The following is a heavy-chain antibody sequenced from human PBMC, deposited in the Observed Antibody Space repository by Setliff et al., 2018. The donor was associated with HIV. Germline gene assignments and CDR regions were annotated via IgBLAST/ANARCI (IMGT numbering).Heavy chain of an antibody. D-gene: IGHD3-16*01. CDR1: GGSISRYF. Sequence: SETLSLTCTVSGGSISRYFWSWIRQPPGKGLEWIGYIYYSGSTNYNPSLKSRVTISVDTSKNQFSLKLSSVTAADTAVYYCAKRTFGSGRLDPWGQGTLVTVSS. J-gene: IGHJ5*02. CDR3: AKRTFGSGRLDP. V-gene: IGHV4-59*08. CDR2: IYYSGST.